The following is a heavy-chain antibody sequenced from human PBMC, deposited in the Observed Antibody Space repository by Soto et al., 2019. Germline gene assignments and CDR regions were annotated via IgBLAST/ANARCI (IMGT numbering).Heavy chain of an antibody. CDR3: TRELCSGGSCQRDAFDI. D-gene: IGHD2-15*01. CDR2: IKSKTDGGTT. CDR1: GFTFSNAW. J-gene: IGHJ3*02. Sequence: EVQLVESGGGLVKPGGSLRLSCAASGFTFSNAWMSWVRQAPGKGLEWVGRIKSKTDGGTTDYAAPVNGRFTISRNDSNNTLYLQMNSLKTEDTAVYYCTRELCSGGSCQRDAFDIWGQGTMFTVSS. V-gene: IGHV3-15*01.